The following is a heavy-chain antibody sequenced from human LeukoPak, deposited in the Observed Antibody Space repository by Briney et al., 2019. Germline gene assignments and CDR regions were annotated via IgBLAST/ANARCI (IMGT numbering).Heavy chain of an antibody. J-gene: IGHJ4*02. CDR1: GDSISSGDYY. CDR3: ARGPYSYDSSGAFDI. Sequence: PSETLSLTCTVSGDSISSGDYYWSWIRQPAGKGLEWIGRISSSGSTNYNPSLKSRVTISVDTSKNQFSLKLSSVTAADTAVYFCARGPYSYDSSGAFDIWGQGTLVTVSS. CDR2: ISSSGST. V-gene: IGHV4-61*02. D-gene: IGHD3-22*01.